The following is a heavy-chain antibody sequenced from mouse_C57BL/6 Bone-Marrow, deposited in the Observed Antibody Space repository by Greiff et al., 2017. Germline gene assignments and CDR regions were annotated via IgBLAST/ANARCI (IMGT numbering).Heavy chain of an antibody. D-gene: IGHD1-1*01. J-gene: IGHJ4*01. CDR2: IRSKSNNYAT. V-gene: IGHV10-1*01. CDR1: GFSFNTYA. Sequence: VHLVESGGGLVQPKGSLKLSCAASGFSFNTYAMNWVRQAPGKGLEWVARIRSKSNNYATYYADSVKDRFTISRDDSESMLYLQMNNLKTEDAAMYCGGRHYYDSSYAMDYWGQGTSVTVSS. CDR3: GRHYYDSSYAMDY.